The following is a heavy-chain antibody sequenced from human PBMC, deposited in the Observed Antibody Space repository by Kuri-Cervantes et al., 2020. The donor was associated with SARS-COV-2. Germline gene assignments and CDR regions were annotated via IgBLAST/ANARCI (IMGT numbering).Heavy chain of an antibody. CDR2: IYYSGST. V-gene: IGHV4-59*11. Sequence: ESLKISCTVSGGSISSHYWSWIRQPPGKGLEWIGYIYYSGSTNYNPSLKSRVTISVDTSKNQFSLKLSSVTAADTAVYYCATNSLSDSYYNGDMDVWGKGTTVTVSS. CDR1: GGSISSHY. CDR3: ATNSLSDSYYNGDMDV. D-gene: IGHD3-10*01. J-gene: IGHJ6*03.